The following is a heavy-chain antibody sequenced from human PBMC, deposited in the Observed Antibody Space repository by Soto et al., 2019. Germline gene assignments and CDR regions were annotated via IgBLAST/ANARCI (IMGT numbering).Heavy chain of an antibody. V-gene: IGHV3-21*01. D-gene: IGHD6-13*01. Sequence: GGSLRLSCAASGFTFRSFTMNRVRQAPGKGLEWVSTISSNSAYIYYTDALRGRFTISRDNAKNSLHLQMNSLRAEDTAVYYCTRDASRDSSARGWFDPWGPGTLVTVSS. CDR2: ISSNSAYI. CDR1: GFTFRSFT. J-gene: IGHJ5*02. CDR3: TRDASRDSSARGWFDP.